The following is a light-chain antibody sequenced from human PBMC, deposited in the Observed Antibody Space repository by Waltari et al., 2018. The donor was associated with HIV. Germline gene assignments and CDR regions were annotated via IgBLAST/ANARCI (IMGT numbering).Light chain of an antibody. CDR2: DDT. CDR1: NVDGKS. CDR3: HVWESSSDEYV. V-gene: IGLV3-21*02. J-gene: IGLJ1*01. Sequence: SYVLTQPASVSVAPGQTANVTCGGANVDGKSVHWYQQRAGKAPILVLYDDTDRPSGIPERFSGSNFGNTATLTISRVEAGDEGDYYCHVWESSSDEYVFGTGTKVTV.